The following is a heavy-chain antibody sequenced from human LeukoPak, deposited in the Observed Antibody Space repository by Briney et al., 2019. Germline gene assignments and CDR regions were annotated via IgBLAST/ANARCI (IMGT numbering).Heavy chain of an antibody. CDR1: GFTFSSYG. Sequence: GRSLRLSCAASGFTFSSYGMHWVRQAPGKGLEWVAVIWYDGSNKYYADSVKGRFTISRDNAKNTLYLQMNSLRAEDTAVYYCAKVQTDIVVVIAIFTFDYWGQGTLVTVSS. CDR2: IWYDGSNK. V-gene: IGHV3-33*06. J-gene: IGHJ4*02. D-gene: IGHD2-21*01. CDR3: AKVQTDIVVVIAIFTFDY.